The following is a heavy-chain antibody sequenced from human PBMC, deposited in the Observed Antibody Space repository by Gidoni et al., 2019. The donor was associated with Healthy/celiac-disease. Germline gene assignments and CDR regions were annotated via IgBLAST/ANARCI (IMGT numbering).Heavy chain of an antibody. CDR2: IIPIFGTA. V-gene: IGHV1-69*01. D-gene: IGHD6-6*01. CDR1: GGTFSSSA. Sequence: QVQLVQSGAEVKKPGSSVKVSCKASGGTFSSSAISWVRQAPGQGLEWMGGIIPIFGTANYAQKFQGRVTITADESTSTAYMELSSLRSEDTAVYYCARDKGSGQLAFNSGAFDIWGQGTMVTVSS. J-gene: IGHJ3*02. CDR3: ARDKGSGQLAFNSGAFDI.